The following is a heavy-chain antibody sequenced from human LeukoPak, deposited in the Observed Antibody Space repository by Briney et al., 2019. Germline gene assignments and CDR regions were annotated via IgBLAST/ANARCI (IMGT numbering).Heavy chain of an antibody. J-gene: IGHJ4*02. CDR2: ISSSSSTI. CDR3: ARNDFWSGFYY. CDR1: GFTSSTHS. V-gene: IGHV3-48*04. D-gene: IGHD3-3*01. Sequence: GGSLRLSCAASGFTSSTHSMNWVRQAPGKGLEWVSYISSSSSTIYYADSVKGRFTISRDNAKNSLFLQMNSLRAEDTAVYYCARNDFWSGFYYWGQGTLVTVSS.